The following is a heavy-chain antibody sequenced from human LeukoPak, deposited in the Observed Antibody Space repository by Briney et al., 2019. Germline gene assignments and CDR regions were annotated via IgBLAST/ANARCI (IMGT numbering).Heavy chain of an antibody. CDR3: AKGSIDWYYFDY. Sequence: SGGSLRLSCAASGFSFSTYDMHWVRQAPGKGLEWVAVISSDGSHKYWADSVKGRFTISRDNSKNTVYLQMNSLRAEDTAAYYCAKGSIDWYYFDYWGQGTLVTVSS. CDR1: GFSFSTYD. V-gene: IGHV3-30*18. J-gene: IGHJ4*02. CDR2: ISSDGSHK. D-gene: IGHD3-9*01.